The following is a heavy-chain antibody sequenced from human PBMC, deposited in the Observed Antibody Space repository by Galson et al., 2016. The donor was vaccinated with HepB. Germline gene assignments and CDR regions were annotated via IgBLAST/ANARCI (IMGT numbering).Heavy chain of an antibody. V-gene: IGHV5-51*01. CDR2: IYPADADT. J-gene: IGHJ6*02. D-gene: IGHD3-3*01. CDR3: ARRGDFRSGFPPDV. CDR1: GYSFPSYW. Sequence: QSGAEVKKPGESLKISCKGSGYSFPSYWVGWVRQMPGKGLEWMGMIYPADADTRYSPSFQGQVTISADKSISTAFLQWSSLKASDTGMYYCARRGDFRSGFPPDVWGQGTTVTVSS.